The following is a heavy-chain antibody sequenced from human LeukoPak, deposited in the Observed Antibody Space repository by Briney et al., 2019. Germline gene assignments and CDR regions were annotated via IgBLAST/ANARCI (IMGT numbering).Heavy chain of an antibody. J-gene: IGHJ4*02. D-gene: IGHD3-9*01. V-gene: IGHV4-4*07. CDR2: ISTSGSI. CDR1: GGSISSYF. Sequence: SETLSLTCTVSGGSISSYFWSWIRQPAGKGLEWIGRISTSGSINYNPSLKSRVTISVDTSKNQFSLKLSSVTAADTAVYYCARHWDDWVPMVWGQGTLVTVSS. CDR3: ARHWDDWVPMV.